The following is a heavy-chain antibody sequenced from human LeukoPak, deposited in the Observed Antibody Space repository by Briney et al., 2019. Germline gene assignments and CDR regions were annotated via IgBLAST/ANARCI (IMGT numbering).Heavy chain of an antibody. Sequence: GGCLRLSCAASEFTFSSYGMHWVRQAPGKGLEWVAFMRYDGSNKYYADSVKGRFTISRDNSKNTLYLQMNSLRAEDTAVYYCAKRNHVGPYYYDSSGYYPPDYWGQGTLVTVTS. CDR3: AKRNHVGPYYYDSSGYYPPDY. CDR2: MRYDGSNK. D-gene: IGHD3-22*01. J-gene: IGHJ4*02. V-gene: IGHV3-30*02. CDR1: EFTFSSYG.